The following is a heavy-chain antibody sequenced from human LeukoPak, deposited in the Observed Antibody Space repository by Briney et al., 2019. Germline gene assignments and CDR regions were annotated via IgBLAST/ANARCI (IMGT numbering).Heavy chain of an antibody. CDR3: ARVYSSGVYYYYGIDV. V-gene: IGHV3-7*02. Sequence: GGSVRLSCAASGFTFSSYWMSWVRQAPGKGLEWVGNIKQDGSQKEYVHSVKGRFTISRDNAKNSLYLQMNSLRAEDTAVYYCARVYSSGVYYYYGIDVWGQGTTVTVSS. J-gene: IGHJ6*02. CDR1: GFTFSSYW. D-gene: IGHD6-25*01. CDR2: IKQDGSQK.